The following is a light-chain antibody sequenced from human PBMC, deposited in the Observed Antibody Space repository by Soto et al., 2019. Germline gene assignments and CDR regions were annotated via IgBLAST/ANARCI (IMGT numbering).Light chain of an antibody. CDR3: QQYGSSPWT. CDR1: QSVPRH. CDR2: DAS. J-gene: IGKJ1*01. Sequence: EIVLTQSPASLSLSPGERATVSCRASQSVPRHLAWYQQRPGLPPRLLIYDASSRATGVPDRFSGSGSGTDFILTISRLEPEDFAVYYCQQYGSSPWTFGQGTKVDIK. V-gene: IGKV3D-20*01.